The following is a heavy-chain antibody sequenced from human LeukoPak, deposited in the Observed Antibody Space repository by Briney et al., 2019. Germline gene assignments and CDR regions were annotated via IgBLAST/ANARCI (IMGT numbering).Heavy chain of an antibody. CDR3: ARYEQRPGVTASDP. CDR2: INPDGSWT. V-gene: IGHV3-74*01. CDR1: GFTFSTYW. J-gene: IGHJ5*02. Sequence: GGSLRLSCAASGFTFSTYWMHWVRQAPGKGLVWVSCINPDGSWTLHADSVKGRFAISRDYARNTLYLQMNSLGVEDTAMYYCARYEQRPGVTASDPWSQGTLVTVSS. D-gene: IGHD2-21*02.